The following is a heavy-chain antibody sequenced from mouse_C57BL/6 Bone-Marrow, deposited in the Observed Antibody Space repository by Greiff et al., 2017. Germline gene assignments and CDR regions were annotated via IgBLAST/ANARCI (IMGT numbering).Heavy chain of an antibody. D-gene: IGHD1-1*01. J-gene: IGHJ4*01. Sequence: QVQLQQPGAELVKPGASVKMSCKASGYTFTSYWITWVKQRPGQGLEWIGDIYPGSGSPNYNEKFKSKATLTVDTSSSTAYMQLSSLTSEDSAVYYCARWSSYSYYAMDYWGQGTSITVSS. V-gene: IGHV1-55*01. CDR3: ARWSSYSYYAMDY. CDR2: IYPGSGSP. CDR1: GYTFTSYW.